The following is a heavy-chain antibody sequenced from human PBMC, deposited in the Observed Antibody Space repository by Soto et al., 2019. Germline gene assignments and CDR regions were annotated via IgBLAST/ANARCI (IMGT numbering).Heavy chain of an antibody. CDR1: GYTFTSYY. Sequence: ASVKVSCKASGYTFTSYYMHWVRQAPGQGLEWMGIINPSGGSTSYSPSFQGQVTISADKSISTAYLQWSSLKASDTAMYYCARTSAAGKYYYGMDVWGQGTTVTVS. V-gene: IGHV1-46*01. J-gene: IGHJ6*02. CDR2: INPSGGST. D-gene: IGHD6-13*01. CDR3: ARTSAAGKYYYGMDV.